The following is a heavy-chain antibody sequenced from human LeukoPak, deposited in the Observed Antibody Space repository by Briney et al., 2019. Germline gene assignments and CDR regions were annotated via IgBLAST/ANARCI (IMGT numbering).Heavy chain of an antibody. CDR3: ARMVEGPIVVVPAASGDYYYGMDV. J-gene: IGHJ6*02. V-gene: IGHV4-34*01. CDR2: INHSGST. D-gene: IGHD2-2*01. Sequence: PGGSLRLSCAASGFIFNNYIINWIRQPPGKGLEWIGEINHSGSTNYNPSLKSRVTISVDTSKNQFSLKLSSVTAADTAVYYCARMVEGPIVVVPAASGDYYYGMDVWGQETTVTVSS. CDR1: GFIFNNYI.